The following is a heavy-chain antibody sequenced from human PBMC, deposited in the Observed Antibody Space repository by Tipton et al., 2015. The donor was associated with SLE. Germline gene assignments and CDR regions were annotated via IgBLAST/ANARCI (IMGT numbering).Heavy chain of an antibody. CDR3: AKDPRNDY. Sequence: SLRLSCAASGFTFSSYAMSWVRQAPGKGLEYVSAISSNGGSTYYANSVKGRFTISRDNSKNTLYLQMNSLRAEDTAVYYCAKDPRNDYWGQGTLVTVSS. CDR1: GFTFSSYA. CDR2: ISSNGGST. V-gene: IGHV3-64*01. J-gene: IGHJ4*02.